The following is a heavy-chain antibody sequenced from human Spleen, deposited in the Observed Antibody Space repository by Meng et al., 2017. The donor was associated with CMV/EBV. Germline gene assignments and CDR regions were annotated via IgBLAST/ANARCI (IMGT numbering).Heavy chain of an antibody. Sequence: GGSLRLSCEASEFTLTYHYMGGVRQAPGKGLEWVSLISDSGDSPYYADSVKGRFIISRDNSKNMVYLQMKSLRADDTAIYYCAKTLNGYGGEDSWGQGTLVTVSS. CDR1: EFTLTYHY. D-gene: IGHD5-18*01. V-gene: IGHV3-23*01. CDR3: AKTLNGYGGEDS. CDR2: ISDSGDSP. J-gene: IGHJ4*02.